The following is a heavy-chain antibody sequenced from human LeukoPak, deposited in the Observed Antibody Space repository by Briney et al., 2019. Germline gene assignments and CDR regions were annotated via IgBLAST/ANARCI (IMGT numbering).Heavy chain of an antibody. CDR2: INHSGST. Sequence: SETLSLTSAVYGGSFSGYYWSWIRQPPGEGLEWIGEINHSGSTNYNPSLKSRVTISVDTSKNKFSLKLSSVTSADTAVYYCAQLRGYFDLWGRGTLVTVSS. J-gene: IGHJ2*01. D-gene: IGHD5-24*01. CDR3: AQLRGYFDL. V-gene: IGHV4-34*01. CDR1: GGSFSGYY.